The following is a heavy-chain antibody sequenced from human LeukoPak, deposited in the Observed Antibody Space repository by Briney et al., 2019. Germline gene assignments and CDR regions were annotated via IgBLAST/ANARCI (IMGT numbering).Heavy chain of an antibody. Sequence: GASVKVSCKVSGYTLTELSMHWVRQAPGKGLEWLGGFDPEDGETIYSQKFQGRVTMTEDTSTDAAYMKLSSLRSDDTAMYYCARDSGGYRGYDYCVSDDWGQGTLVTVSS. CDR2: FDPEDGET. V-gene: IGHV1-24*01. J-gene: IGHJ4*02. CDR3: ARDSGGYRGYDYCVSDD. D-gene: IGHD5-12*01. CDR1: GYTLTELS.